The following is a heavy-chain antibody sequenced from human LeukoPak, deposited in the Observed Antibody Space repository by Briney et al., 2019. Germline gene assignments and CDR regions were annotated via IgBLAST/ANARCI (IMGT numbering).Heavy chain of an antibody. V-gene: IGHV4-34*01. D-gene: IGHD3-3*01. J-gene: IGHJ5*02. CDR2: INHSGST. CDR3: ARGRITIFGVVIRPRGVGFDP. Sequence: SETLSLTCAVYGGSFSGYYWSWIRQPPGKGLEWIGEINHSGSTNYNPSLKSRVTISVDTSKNQFSLKLSSVTAADTAVYYCARGRITIFGVVIRPRGVGFDPWGQGTLATVSS. CDR1: GGSFSGYY.